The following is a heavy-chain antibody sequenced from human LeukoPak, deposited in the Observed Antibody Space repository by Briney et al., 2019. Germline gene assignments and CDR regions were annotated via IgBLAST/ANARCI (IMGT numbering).Heavy chain of an antibody. V-gene: IGHV1-18*01. CDR1: GYTSTSYG. J-gene: IGHJ5*02. Sequence: VASVKVSCKASGYTSTSYGISWMRQAPGQGLEWMGWISAYNSNTNSAQKLQGRVTMTTDTSTSTAYMELRSLRSDDPEVYHGAIKKDWSAPGGQGTLVTVSS. CDR2: ISAYNSNT. CDR3: AIKKDWSAP.